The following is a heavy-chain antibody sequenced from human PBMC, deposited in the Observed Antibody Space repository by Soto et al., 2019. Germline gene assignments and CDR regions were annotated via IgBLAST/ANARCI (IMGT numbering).Heavy chain of an antibody. D-gene: IGHD1-1*01. CDR2: ISSSSNNM. J-gene: IGHJ4*02. V-gene: IGHV3-21*01. CDR1: GFTFSGYS. CDR3: ARDLASATGTFDH. Sequence: GGSLRLSCAGSGFTFSGYSMNWVRQAPGKGLEWVSCISSSSNNMYYADSVKGRFTMSRDNAKNSLYLQMNSLRVEDTAVYYGARDLASATGTFDHWGQGTLVTCSS.